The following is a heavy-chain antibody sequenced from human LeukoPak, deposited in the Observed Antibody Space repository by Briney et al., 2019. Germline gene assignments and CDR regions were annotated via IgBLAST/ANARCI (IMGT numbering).Heavy chain of an antibody. V-gene: IGHV3-66*01. Sequence: PGGSLRLSCAASEFSVGSNYMTWVRQAPGKGLEWVSLIYSGGSTYYADSVKDRFTISRDNSKNTLYLQMNSLRGEDTAVYYCATCSSTRCYVTRFDYWGQGTLVTVSS. J-gene: IGHJ4*02. CDR1: EFSVGSNY. CDR2: IYSGGST. D-gene: IGHD2-2*01. CDR3: ATCSSTRCYVTRFDY.